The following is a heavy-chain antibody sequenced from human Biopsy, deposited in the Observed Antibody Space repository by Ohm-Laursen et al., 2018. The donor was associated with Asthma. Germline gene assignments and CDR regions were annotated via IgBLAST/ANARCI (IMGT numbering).Heavy chain of an antibody. Sequence: SLRLSCTASGFMFRSFGMHWVRQAPGKGLEWVAVISYDGDHKFYEDSVKGRFTISRDNSKNTLYLQMNSLRTEDTAVYYCAKRRGYSGHDNDYWGQGALVTVSS. CDR1: GFMFRSFG. CDR3: AKRRGYSGHDNDY. CDR2: ISYDGDHK. J-gene: IGHJ4*02. V-gene: IGHV3-30*18. D-gene: IGHD5-12*01.